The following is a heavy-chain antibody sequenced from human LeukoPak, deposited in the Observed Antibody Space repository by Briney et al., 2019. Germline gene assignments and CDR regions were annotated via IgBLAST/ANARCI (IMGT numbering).Heavy chain of an antibody. J-gene: IGHJ4*02. CDR1: GYTFTSYY. CDR2: INPSGGST. Sequence: GASVKVSCKASGYTFTSYYMHWVRQAPGQGLEWMGIINPSGGSTSYAQKFQGRVTMTRDMSTSTAYMELSSLRSEDTAVYYCARGDVLGATTPRNWGQGTLVTVSS. D-gene: IGHD1-26*01. V-gene: IGHV1-46*01. CDR3: ARGDVLGATTPRN.